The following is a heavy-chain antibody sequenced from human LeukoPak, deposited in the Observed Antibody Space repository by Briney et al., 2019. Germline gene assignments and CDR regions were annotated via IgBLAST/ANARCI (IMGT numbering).Heavy chain of an antibody. CDR1: GLTFYTYA. CDR2: ISGRDGRT. V-gene: IGHV3-23*01. CDR3: CTSPSFGSSWYQFNY. Sequence: GGSLRLSCSVSGLTFYTYAMSWVRQAPGKGLEWVSAISGRDGRTYYTDSVRGRFTISRDNSKNTLYLQMNSLRAEDTAVYYCCTSPSFGSSWYQFNYWGQGALVTVSS. J-gene: IGHJ4*02. D-gene: IGHD6-13*01.